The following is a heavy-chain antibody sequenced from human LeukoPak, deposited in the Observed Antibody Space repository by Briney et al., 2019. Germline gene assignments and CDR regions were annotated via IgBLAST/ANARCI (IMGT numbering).Heavy chain of an antibody. CDR1: GGSISSYY. Sequence: PETLSLTCTVSGGSISSYYWSWIRQPPGKGLEWIGYIYYSGSTNYNPSLKSRVTISVDTSKNQFSLKLSSVTAADTAVYYCARDITYYGMDVWGQGTTVTVSS. CDR2: IYYSGST. D-gene: IGHD3-10*01. J-gene: IGHJ6*02. V-gene: IGHV4-59*01. CDR3: ARDITYYGMDV.